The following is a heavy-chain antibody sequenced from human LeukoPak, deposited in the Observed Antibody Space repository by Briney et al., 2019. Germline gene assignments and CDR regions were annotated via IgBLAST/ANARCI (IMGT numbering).Heavy chain of an antibody. CDR1: GFTFSSYS. CDR2: ISSSGSTI. Sequence: GGSLRLSCAASGFTFSSYSMNWVRQAPWKGLEWVSYISSSGSTIYYADSVKGRFTISRDNAKNSLYLQMNSLRAEDTAVYYCARVYTTSSSWYGDFDYWGQGTLVTVSS. CDR3: ARVYTTSSSWYGDFDY. J-gene: IGHJ4*02. D-gene: IGHD6-13*01. V-gene: IGHV3-48*01.